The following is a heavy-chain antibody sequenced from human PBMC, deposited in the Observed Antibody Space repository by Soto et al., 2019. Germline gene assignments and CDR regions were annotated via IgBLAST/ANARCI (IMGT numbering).Heavy chain of an antibody. J-gene: IGHJ3*02. CDR3: AADVPTYDNSGYYFDGFDT. Sequence: ASVKFSCKASGLTFRDSAVQWVRQRLGHRLEWIGWIVVGSGNTSYAQDFQGRVTISRDMTTNTVYMELSSLRSEDSAVFFCAADVPTYDNSGYYFDGFDTWGQGTIVTVSS. D-gene: IGHD3-22*01. CDR1: GLTFRDSA. CDR2: IVVGSGNT. V-gene: IGHV1-58*01.